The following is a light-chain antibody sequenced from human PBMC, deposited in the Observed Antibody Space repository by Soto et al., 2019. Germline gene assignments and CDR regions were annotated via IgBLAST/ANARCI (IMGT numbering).Light chain of an antibody. J-gene: IGLJ1*01. Sequence: QSALTQPASVSGSPGQSITISCSGTSSDVGAYKYVSWYQQHPGKAPKLMVYEVSNRPSGVSNRFSGSKSGNTASLTISGLQAEDEADYYCSSYTSSSTLENVFGTGTKLTVL. CDR3: SSYTSSSTLENV. CDR2: EVS. CDR1: SSDVGAYKY. V-gene: IGLV2-14*01.